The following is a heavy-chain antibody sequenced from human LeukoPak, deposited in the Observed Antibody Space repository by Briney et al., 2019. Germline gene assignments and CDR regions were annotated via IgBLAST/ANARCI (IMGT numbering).Heavy chain of an antibody. Sequence: MSSETLSPTCTVSGGSISSSSYYWGWIRQPPGKGLEWIGSIYYSGSTYYNPSLKSRVTISVDTSNNQFSLKLSSVTAADMAVYYCASQWTIFDAFDIWGQGTMVTVSS. CDR1: GGSISSSSYY. CDR3: ASQWTIFDAFDI. J-gene: IGHJ3*02. D-gene: IGHD2-8*01. V-gene: IGHV4-39*07. CDR2: IYYSGST.